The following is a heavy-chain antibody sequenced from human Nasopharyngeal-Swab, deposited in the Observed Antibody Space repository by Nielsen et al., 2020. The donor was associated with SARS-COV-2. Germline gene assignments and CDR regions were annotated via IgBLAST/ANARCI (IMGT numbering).Heavy chain of an antibody. CDR2: ISSSSSYI. J-gene: IGHJ4*02. V-gene: IGHV3-21*01. CDR3: ARGKAGYFSSTSCYLYFDY. CDR1: GFTFSSYS. Sequence: GGSLRLSCAASGFTFSSYSMNWVRQAPGKGLEWVSSISSSSSYIYYADSVKGRFTISRDNAKNSLYLQMNSLRAEDTAVYYCARGKAGYFSSTSCYLYFDYWGQGTLVTVSS. D-gene: IGHD2-2*01.